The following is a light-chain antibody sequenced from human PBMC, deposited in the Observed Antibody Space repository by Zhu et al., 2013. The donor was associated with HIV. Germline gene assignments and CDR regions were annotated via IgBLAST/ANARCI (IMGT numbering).Light chain of an antibody. CDR1: QSVLYSSNHKNY. J-gene: IGKJ4*01. CDR3: QQYYAYPLS. CDR2: WAS. V-gene: IGKV4-1*01. Sequence: DIVMTQSPDSLAVSLGERATINCKSSQSVLYSSNHKNYLAWYQQKPGQPPKLLIYWASTRESGVPDRFSGSGSETDFTLTINSLQAEDVAVYYCQQYYAYPLSFAGGTKVEIK.